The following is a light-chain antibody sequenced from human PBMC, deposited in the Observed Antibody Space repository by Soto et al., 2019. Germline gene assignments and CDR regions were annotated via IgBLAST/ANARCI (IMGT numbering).Light chain of an antibody. V-gene: IGLV2-14*01. CDR2: DVS. J-gene: IGLJ2*01. Sequence: QSALTQPASVSGSPGQSITISCTGTSSDVGGYNYVSWYQQHPGKAPKLMIYDVSNRPSGVSYRFSGSKSGNTASLTISGLQAEDEADYSCSACTRSTTQFGGGTKLTVL. CDR3: SACTRSTTQ. CDR1: SSDVGGYNY.